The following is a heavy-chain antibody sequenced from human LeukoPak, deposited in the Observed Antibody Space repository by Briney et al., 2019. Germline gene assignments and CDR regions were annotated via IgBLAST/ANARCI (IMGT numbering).Heavy chain of an antibody. D-gene: IGHD3-16*01. CDR1: GFTFSSYA. V-gene: IGHV3-30*03. CDR3: ARDSWGGGTQVDY. CDR2: ISYDATNK. J-gene: IGHJ4*02. Sequence: GGSLRLSCAASGFTFSSYAMHWVRQAPGKGLEWVAVISYDATNKFYADSVKGRFTISRDNSKNTMYVQMTSLTGEDTGVYYCARDSWGGGTQVDYWGQGTRVTVSS.